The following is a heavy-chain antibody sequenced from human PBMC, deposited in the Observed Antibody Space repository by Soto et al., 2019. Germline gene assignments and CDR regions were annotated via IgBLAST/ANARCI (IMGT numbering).Heavy chain of an antibody. CDR2: IYWDDDK. Sequence: GSGPTLVNPTQTLTLTCTFSGFSLSTSGVGVGWIRQPPGKALEWLALIYWDDDKRYSPSLKSRLTITKDTSKNQVVLTMTNMDPVDTATYYCAHTLEDCTNGVCYMVNWFDPWGQGTLVTVSS. D-gene: IGHD2-8*01. CDR1: GFSLSTSGVG. V-gene: IGHV2-5*02. CDR3: AHTLEDCTNGVCYMVNWFDP. J-gene: IGHJ5*02.